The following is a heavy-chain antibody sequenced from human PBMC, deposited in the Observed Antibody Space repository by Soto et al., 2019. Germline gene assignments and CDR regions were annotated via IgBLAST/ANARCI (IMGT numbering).Heavy chain of an antibody. CDR1: GYTFTSYD. D-gene: IGHD7-27*01. Sequence: QVQLVQSGAEVKKPGASVKVSCKASGYTFTSYDINWVRQATGQGLEWMGWMNPNSGNTGYAQKFQGRVTMXMTYSXXTAYMELSSLRSEDTAVYYCATRRRNPWGSGYFDLWGRGTLVTVSS. CDR3: ATRRRNPWGSGYFDL. V-gene: IGHV1-8*01. CDR2: MNPNSGNT. J-gene: IGHJ2*01.